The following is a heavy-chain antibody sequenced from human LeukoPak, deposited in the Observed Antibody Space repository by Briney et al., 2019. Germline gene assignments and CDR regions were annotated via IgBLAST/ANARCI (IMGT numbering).Heavy chain of an antibody. CDR2: IYYSGST. V-gene: IGHV4-31*03. J-gene: IGHJ4*02. CDR1: GGSISSGGYY. CDR3: ARGRERAWSAVGFHPPSYYFDY. D-gene: IGHD3-3*01. Sequence: SETLSLTCTVSGGSISSGGYYWSWIRQHPGKGLEWIGYIYYSGSTYYNPSLKSRVTISVDTSKNQFSLKLSSVTAADTAVYYCARGRERAWSAVGFHPPSYYFDYWGQGTLVTVSS.